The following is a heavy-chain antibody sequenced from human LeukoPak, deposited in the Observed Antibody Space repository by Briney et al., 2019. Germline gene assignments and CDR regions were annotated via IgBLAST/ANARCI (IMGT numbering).Heavy chain of an antibody. CDR1: GFTFSSYW. V-gene: IGHV3-74*01. D-gene: IGHD6-13*01. Sequence: GGSLRLSCAASGFTFSSYWMHWVRQAPGKGLVWVSRINSDGSSTKNADSVKGRFTTSRDNAKNSLYLQMNSLRAEDTAVYYCAKVPRQHDNWFDPWGQGTLVTVSS. CDR2: INSDGSST. CDR3: AKVPRQHDNWFDP. J-gene: IGHJ5*02.